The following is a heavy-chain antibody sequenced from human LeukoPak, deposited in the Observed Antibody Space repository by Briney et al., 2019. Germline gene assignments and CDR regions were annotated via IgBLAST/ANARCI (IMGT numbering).Heavy chain of an antibody. D-gene: IGHD2-15*01. J-gene: IGHJ4*02. CDR1: GFTFSSYA. Sequence: GGSLRPSCAASGFTFSSYAMSWVRQAPGKGLEWVSAISGSGGSTYYADSVKGRFTISRDNSKNTLYLQMNSLRAEVTAVYYCAKVPVNRIVVVVAATLYYFDYWGQGTLVTVSS. CDR3: AKVPVNRIVVVVAATLYYFDY. CDR2: ISGSGGST. V-gene: IGHV3-23*01.